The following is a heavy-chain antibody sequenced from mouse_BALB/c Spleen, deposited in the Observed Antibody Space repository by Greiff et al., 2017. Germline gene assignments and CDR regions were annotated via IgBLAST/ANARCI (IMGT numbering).Heavy chain of an antibody. Sequence: QGQLQQPGAELVMPGASVKMSCKASGYTFTDYWMHWVKQRPGQGLEWIGAIDTSDSYTSYNQKFKGKATLTVDESSSTAYMQLSSLTSEDSAVYYCARSTMIKALDYWGQGTTLTVSS. V-gene: IGHV1-69*01. CDR3: ARSTMIKALDY. CDR1: GYTFTDYW. D-gene: IGHD2-4*01. CDR2: IDTSDSYT. J-gene: IGHJ2*01.